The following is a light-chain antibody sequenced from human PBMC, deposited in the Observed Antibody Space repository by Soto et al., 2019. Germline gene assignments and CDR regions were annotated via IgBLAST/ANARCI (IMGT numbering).Light chain of an antibody. Sequence: QSALTQPASVSGSPRQSITISCTGTSSDVGSYNLVSWYQQHPGKAPKLMIYEGSKRPSGVSNRFSGSKSGNTASLTISGLPGEDEADYYCCSYAGSSTPYVFGTGTKVTVL. CDR2: EGS. V-gene: IGLV2-23*01. J-gene: IGLJ1*01. CDR1: SSDVGSYNL. CDR3: CSYAGSSTPYV.